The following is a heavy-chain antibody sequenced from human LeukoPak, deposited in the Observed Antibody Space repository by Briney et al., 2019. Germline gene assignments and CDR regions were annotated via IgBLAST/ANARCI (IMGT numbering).Heavy chain of an antibody. CDR2: ISYSGST. D-gene: IGHD1-1*01. V-gene: IGHV4-39*07. CDR1: GGSISSSSYY. J-gene: IGHJ4*02. Sequence: SETLSLTCTVSGGSISSSSYYWGWIRQPPGKGLEWIGSISYSGSTYYNPSLKSRVTISVDTSKNQFSLKLRSVTAADTAVYYCASPTGTTDDYWGQGTLVTVSS. CDR3: ASPTGTTDDY.